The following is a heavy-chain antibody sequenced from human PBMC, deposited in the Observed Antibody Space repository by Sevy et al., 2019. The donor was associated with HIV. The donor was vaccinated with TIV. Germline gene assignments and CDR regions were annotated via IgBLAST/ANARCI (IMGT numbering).Heavy chain of an antibody. J-gene: IGHJ4*02. CDR3: ARDWAPGYYYDAIGVKRDYYFDY. CDR1: DYTFSTQG. Sequence: ASVKVSCKASDYTFSTQGFNWVRQAPGQGLEWMGWISAYNGNTKYAQKFQGRVTMTTDTSTSTAYMELRGLTSDDTVVYYCARDWAPGYYYDAIGVKRDYYFDYWGQGTLVTVPS. V-gene: IGHV1-18*01. CDR2: ISAYNGNT. D-gene: IGHD3-22*01.